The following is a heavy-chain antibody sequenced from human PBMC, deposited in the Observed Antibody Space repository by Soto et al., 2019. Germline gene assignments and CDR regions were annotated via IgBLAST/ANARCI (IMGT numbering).Heavy chain of an antibody. J-gene: IGHJ6*02. CDR3: ARGSGMVRGVISPPSNYGMDV. Sequence: SETLSLTCTVSGGSISSGDYYWSWIRQPPGKGLEWIGYIYYSGSTYYNPSLKSRVTKAVDTSKKQFSLKLSSVAAADTALYYCARGSGMVRGVISPPSNYGMDVWGQGTTVTVSS. CDR2: IYYSGST. D-gene: IGHD3-10*01. V-gene: IGHV4-30-4*01. CDR1: GGSISSGDYY.